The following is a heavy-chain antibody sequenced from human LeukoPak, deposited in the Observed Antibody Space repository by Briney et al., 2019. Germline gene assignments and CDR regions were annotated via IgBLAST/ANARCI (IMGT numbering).Heavy chain of an antibody. Sequence: GGSLRLSCAASGFTFSSYAMSWVRQAPGKGLEWVSAISGSGGSTYYADSVKGWFTISRDNSKNTLYLQMNSLRAEDTAVYYCAKKRSTSYYYYYYGMDVWGQGTTVTVSS. CDR2: ISGSGGST. D-gene: IGHD2-2*01. J-gene: IGHJ6*02. CDR3: AKKRSTSYYYYYYGMDV. V-gene: IGHV3-23*01. CDR1: GFTFSSYA.